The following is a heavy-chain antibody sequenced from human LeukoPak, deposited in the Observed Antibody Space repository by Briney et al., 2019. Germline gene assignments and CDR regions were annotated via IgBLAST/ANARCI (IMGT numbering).Heavy chain of an antibody. CDR1: GGSISSGGYS. D-gene: IGHD2-15*01. CDR2: IYHSGST. J-gene: IGHJ4*02. Sequence: SETLSLTCAVSGGSISSGGYSWSWIRQPPGKGLEWIGYIYHSGSTYYNPSLKSRVTISVDRSKNQFSLKLSSVTAADTAVYYCARAVRSGGSCYFDYWGQGTLVTVSS. V-gene: IGHV4-30-2*01. CDR3: ARAVRSGGSCYFDY.